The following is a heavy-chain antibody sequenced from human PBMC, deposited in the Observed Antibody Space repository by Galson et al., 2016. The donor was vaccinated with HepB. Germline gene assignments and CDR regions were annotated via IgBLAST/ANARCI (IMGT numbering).Heavy chain of an antibody. D-gene: IGHD2-8*01. Sequence: SVKVSCKASGYTFTSYYMHWVRQAPGQGLEWMGIINPSGGSTNYAQKFQGRVTMTRDTSTSTVYMELGSLRSEDTAIYYCARAGWETKVYFDYWGQGTTVTV. J-gene: IGHJ4*03. V-gene: IGHV1-46*01. CDR2: INPSGGST. CDR1: GYTFTSYY. CDR3: ARAGWETKVYFDY.